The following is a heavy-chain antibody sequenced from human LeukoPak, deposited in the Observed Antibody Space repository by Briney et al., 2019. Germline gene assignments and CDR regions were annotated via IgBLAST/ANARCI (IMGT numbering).Heavy chain of an antibody. Sequence: SETLSLTCAVYGGSFSGYYWSWIRQPPGKGLEWIGEINHSGSTNYNPSLKSRVTISVDTSKNQFSLKLSSVTAADTAVYYCARGMGAITRGYYMDVWGKGTALTVSS. J-gene: IGHJ6*03. D-gene: IGHD1-26*01. CDR1: GGSFSGYY. V-gene: IGHV4-34*01. CDR2: INHSGST. CDR3: ARGMGAITRGYYMDV.